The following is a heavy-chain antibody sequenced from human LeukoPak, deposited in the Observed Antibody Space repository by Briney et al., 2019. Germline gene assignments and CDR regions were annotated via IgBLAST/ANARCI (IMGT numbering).Heavy chain of an antibody. CDR3: ATKLGDSSGYFIRPHEYFQH. V-gene: IGHV3-30*03. D-gene: IGHD3-22*01. CDR1: GFTFSSYG. Sequence: GGSLRLSCAASGFTFSSYGMHWVRQAPGKGLEWVAVISYDGSNKYYADSVKGRFTISRDNSKNTLYLQMNSLRAEDTAVYYCATKLGDSSGYFIRPHEYFQHWGQGTLVTVSS. J-gene: IGHJ1*01. CDR2: ISYDGSNK.